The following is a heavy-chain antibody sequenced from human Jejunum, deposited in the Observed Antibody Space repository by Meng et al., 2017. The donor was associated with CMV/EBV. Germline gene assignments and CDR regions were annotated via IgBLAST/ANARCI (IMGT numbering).Heavy chain of an antibody. V-gene: IGHV3-7*01. CDR3: AREGTQIWPPNWFFDL. Sequence: RNDWMSGVRKAQGKGMEGVDNSNEEEDEKTWLDSGRGRLNISRDNAKKSLYLQMSSLRVEDTAVYYCAREGTQIWPPNWFFDLWGRGTLVTVSS. CDR2: SNEEEDEK. D-gene: IGHD2/OR15-2a*01. J-gene: IGHJ2*01. CDR1: RNDW.